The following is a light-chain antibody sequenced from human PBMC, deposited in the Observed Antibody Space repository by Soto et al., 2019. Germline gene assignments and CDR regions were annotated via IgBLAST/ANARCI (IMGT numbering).Light chain of an antibody. CDR1: QGISSY. CDR3: QQYYSYPLT. J-gene: IGKJ4*01. Sequence: AIRMTQSPSSFSASTGDSVTITCRASQGISSYLAWYQQKPGKDPKLLIYAASTLQSGVPSRFRGSGSGTDFTLTISCLQSEDVATYYCQQYYSYPLTFGEGTKVEIK. V-gene: IGKV1-8*01. CDR2: AAS.